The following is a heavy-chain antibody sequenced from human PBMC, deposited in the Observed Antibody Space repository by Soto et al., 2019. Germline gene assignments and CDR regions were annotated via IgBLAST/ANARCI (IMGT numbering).Heavy chain of an antibody. D-gene: IGHD5-12*01. CDR2: ISEDGSSK. CDR1: GFIFKNYG. CDR3: PKGCGRGFDLCDS. V-gene: IGHV3-30*18. Sequence: QVQVVESGGGVAQPGRSLRLSCTVSGFIFKNYGMQWVRQAPGKGLEWVAVISEDGSSKYYADSVKGRFTISRDNSENTVYLQMNSLRAEDTAVYYCPKGCGRGFDLCDSWGQGTLVTVSS. J-gene: IGHJ4*02.